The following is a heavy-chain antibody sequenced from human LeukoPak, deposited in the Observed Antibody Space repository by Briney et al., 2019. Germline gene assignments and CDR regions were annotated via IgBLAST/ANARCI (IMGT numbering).Heavy chain of an antibody. V-gene: IGHV3-33*01. Sequence: SGGSLRLSCAASGFTFSSYGMNWVRQAPGKGLEWVAIIWYDGSNEYYADSVKGRFTISRDNSKNTLYLQMNSLRAEDTAVYYCARALWPYYFDYWGQGTLVTVSS. CDR1: GFTFSSYG. D-gene: IGHD2-21*01. CDR2: IWYDGSNE. J-gene: IGHJ4*02. CDR3: ARALWPYYFDY.